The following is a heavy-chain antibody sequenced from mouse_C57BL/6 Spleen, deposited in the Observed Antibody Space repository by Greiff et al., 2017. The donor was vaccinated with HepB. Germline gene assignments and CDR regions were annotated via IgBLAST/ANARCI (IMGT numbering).Heavy chain of an antibody. J-gene: IGHJ1*03. V-gene: IGHV5-17*01. CDR3: ARDSYDGYYYFDV. CDR2: ISSGSSTI. CDR1: GFTFSDYG. D-gene: IGHD2-3*01. Sequence: VKVVESGGGLVKPGGSLKLSCAASGFTFSDYGMHWVRQAPEKGLEWVAYISSGSSTIYYADTVKGRFTISRDNAKNTLFLQMTSLRSEDTAMYYCARDSYDGYYYFDVWGTGTTVTVSS.